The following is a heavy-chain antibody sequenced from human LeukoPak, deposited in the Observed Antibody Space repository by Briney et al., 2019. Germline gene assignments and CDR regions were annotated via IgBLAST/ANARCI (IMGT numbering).Heavy chain of an antibody. CDR2: FDPEDGET. V-gene: IGHV1-24*01. Sequence: ASVKVSCKVSGYTLTELSMHWVRQAPGKGLEWMGGFDPEDGETIYAQKFQGRVTMTEDTSTGTAYMELSSLRSEDTAVYYCATDAPYYYDSSGYPLYWGQGTLVTVSS. J-gene: IGHJ4*02. D-gene: IGHD3-22*01. CDR3: ATDAPYYYDSSGYPLY. CDR1: GYTLTELS.